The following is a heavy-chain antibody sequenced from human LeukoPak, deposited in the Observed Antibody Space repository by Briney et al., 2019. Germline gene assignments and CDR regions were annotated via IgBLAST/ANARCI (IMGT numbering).Heavy chain of an antibody. CDR2: ISNNGGST. V-gene: IGHV3-64D*09. Sequence: GGSLRLSCSASGFTFSDYAMLWGRQAPGKGLECVSAISNNGGSTYYADSVKGRFTVSRDNSKNTLHLQMSSLRAEDTAVYYCAMNWNCDYWGQGTLVTVSS. CDR3: AMNWNCDY. CDR1: GFTFSDYA. D-gene: IGHD1-1*01. J-gene: IGHJ4*02.